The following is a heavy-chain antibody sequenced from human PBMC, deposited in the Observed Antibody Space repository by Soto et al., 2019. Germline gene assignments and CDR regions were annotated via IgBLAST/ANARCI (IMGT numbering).Heavy chain of an antibody. CDR3: TRAGGPGDCSSTSCYTWFDP. D-gene: IGHD2-2*02. CDR2: INAGNGNT. Sequence: GASVKASCKASGYTFTSYALHWVRQAPGQRLERMGWINAGNGNTKYSQKFQGRVTITRHTSASTAYMALSSLRSEDTAVYYCTRAGGPGDCSSTSCYTWFDPWGQGTLVTVSS. CDR1: GYTFTSYA. J-gene: IGHJ5*01. V-gene: IGHV1-3*01.